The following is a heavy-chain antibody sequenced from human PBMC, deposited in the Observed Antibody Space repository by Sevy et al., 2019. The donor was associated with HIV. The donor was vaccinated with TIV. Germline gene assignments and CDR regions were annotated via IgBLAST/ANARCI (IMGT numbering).Heavy chain of an antibody. CDR3: TREHYGSGSFFDY. J-gene: IGHJ4*02. CDR2: IRSKAYGGTT. D-gene: IGHD3-10*01. CDR1: EFTFSNYA. Sequence: GGSLRLSCETSEFTFSNYAMSWVRQAPGKGLEWVGFIRSKAYGGTTEYAASVKGRFTISRDDSKSIAYLQMNSLKTEDTAVYYCTREHYGSGSFFDYWGQGTLVTVSS. V-gene: IGHV3-49*04.